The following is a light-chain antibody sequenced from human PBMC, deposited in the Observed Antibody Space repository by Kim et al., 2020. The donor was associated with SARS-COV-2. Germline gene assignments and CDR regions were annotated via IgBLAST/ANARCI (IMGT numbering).Light chain of an antibody. CDR2: KDS. CDR1: ILAKKY. CDR3: YSAADNEGV. V-gene: IGLV3-27*01. Sequence: VSPGQTATVTDSGDILAKKYARWFRQKPGQAPVLVIYKDSERPSGIPERFSGSSSGTTVTLTISGAQVEDEADYYCYSAADNEGVFGGGTQLTVL. J-gene: IGLJ2*01.